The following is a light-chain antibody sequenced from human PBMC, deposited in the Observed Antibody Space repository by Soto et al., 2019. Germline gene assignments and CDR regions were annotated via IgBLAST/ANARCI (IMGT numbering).Light chain of an antibody. CDR1: SSSIGSNT. J-gene: IGLJ2*01. V-gene: IGLV1-44*01. Sequence: QSVLTQPPSASGTPGQRVTISCSGSSSSIGSNTVNWYQQLPGTAPKLLIYSNNQRPSGVPDRFSGSKSGTSASLAISGLQSEDEADYYCAAWDVSLNGVVFGGGTKLTVL. CDR2: SNN. CDR3: AAWDVSLNGVV.